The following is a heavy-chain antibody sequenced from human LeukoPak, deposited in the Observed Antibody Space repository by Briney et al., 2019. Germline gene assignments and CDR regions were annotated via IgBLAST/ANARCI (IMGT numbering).Heavy chain of an antibody. V-gene: IGHV4-61*02. CDR2: IYTSGST. J-gene: IGHJ3*02. CDR3: AITRLGTFDI. Sequence: SETLSLTCTVSGGSISSGSYYWSWIRQPAGKGPEWIRRIYTSGSTNYNPSLKSRVTISVDTSKNQFSLKQSSVTAADTAVYYCAITRLGTFDIWGQGTMVTVSS. D-gene: IGHD4-11*01. CDR1: GGSISSGSYY.